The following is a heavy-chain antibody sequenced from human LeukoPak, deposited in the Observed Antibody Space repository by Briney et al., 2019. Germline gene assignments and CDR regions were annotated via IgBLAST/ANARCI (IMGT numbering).Heavy chain of an antibody. D-gene: IGHD3-3*01. J-gene: IGHJ6*03. CDR1: GFTFSSYG. V-gene: IGHV3-33*01. CDR2: IWYDGSNK. CDR3: ARTLFWSGYSHYYYYMDV. Sequence: GGSLRLSCAASGFTFSSYGMHWVRQVPGKGLEWVAVIWYDGSNKYYADSVKGRFTISRDNSNNTLYLQMNSLRAEDTAVYYCARTLFWSGYSHYYYYMDVWGKGTTVTVSS.